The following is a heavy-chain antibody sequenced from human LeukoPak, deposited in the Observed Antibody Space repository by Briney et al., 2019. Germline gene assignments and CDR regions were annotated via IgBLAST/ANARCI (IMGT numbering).Heavy chain of an antibody. CDR2: IYYSGST. CDR1: GGYISSYY. J-gene: IGHJ6*03. V-gene: IGHV4-59*01. CDR3: ARDRSYYMDV. Sequence: SETLSLTCTVSGGYISSYYWSWIRQPPGKGLEWIGYIYYSGSTNYNPSLKSRVTISEDTSKNQFSLKLSSVTAADTAVYYCARDRSYYMDVWGKGTTVTISS.